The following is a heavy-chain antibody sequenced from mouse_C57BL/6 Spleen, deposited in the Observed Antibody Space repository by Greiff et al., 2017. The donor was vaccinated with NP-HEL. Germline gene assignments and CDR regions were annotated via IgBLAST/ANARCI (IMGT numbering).Heavy chain of an antibody. D-gene: IGHD2-4*01. CDR1: GYTFTSYG. CDR2: IYIGNGYT. J-gene: IGHJ1*03. CDR3: ARGDYDYDVYWYFDV. V-gene: IGHV1-58*01. Sequence: VQLKESGAELVRPGSSVKMSCKTSGYTFTSYGINWVKQRPGQGLEWIGYIYIGNGYTEYNEKFKGKATLTSDTSSSTAYMQLSSLTSEDSAIYFCARGDYDYDVYWYFDVWGTGTTVTVSS.